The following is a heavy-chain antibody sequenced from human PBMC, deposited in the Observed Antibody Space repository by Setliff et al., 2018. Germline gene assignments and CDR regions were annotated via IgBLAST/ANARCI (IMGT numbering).Heavy chain of an antibody. CDR2: IYPGDSDT. Sequence: GESLKISCKGSGYSFTSYWIGWVRQMPGKGLEWMGIIYPGDSDTRYSPSFQGQVTISVDKSISTAYLQWSSLKASDTAIYYCARQAVAGSDAFDIWGQGTMVTVSS. J-gene: IGHJ3*02. CDR1: GYSFTSYW. V-gene: IGHV5-51*01. CDR3: ARQAVAGSDAFDI. D-gene: IGHD6-19*01.